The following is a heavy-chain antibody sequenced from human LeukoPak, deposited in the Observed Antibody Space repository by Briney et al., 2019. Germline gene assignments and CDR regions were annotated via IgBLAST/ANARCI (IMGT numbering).Heavy chain of an antibody. V-gene: IGHV3-9*01. D-gene: IGHD5-18*01. CDR1: GFTFDDYA. J-gene: IGHJ4*02. Sequence: GGSLRLSCAASGFTFDDYAMHWVRQAPGKGLEWVSGISWNSGSIGYADSVKGRFTISRDNAKNSLYLQMNSLRAEDTALYYCAKSGYSYVKSPDYWGQGTLVTVSS. CDR3: AKSGYSYVKSPDY. CDR2: ISWNSGSI.